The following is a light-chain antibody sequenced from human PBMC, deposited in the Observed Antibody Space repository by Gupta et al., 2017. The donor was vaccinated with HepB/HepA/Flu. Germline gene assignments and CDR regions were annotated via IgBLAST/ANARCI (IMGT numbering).Light chain of an antibody. CDR3: QQYDSSLIT. Sequence: EIVLTQSPGTLSLSPGERATLSCRASQSVSSNYLAWYQQKPGQTPRLLIYGASSRATGIPDRFSGSGSGTDFTLTVSRLEPEDFAVYYCQQYDSSLITFGQGTQLEIK. V-gene: IGKV3-20*01. J-gene: IGKJ5*01. CDR1: QSVSSNY. CDR2: GAS.